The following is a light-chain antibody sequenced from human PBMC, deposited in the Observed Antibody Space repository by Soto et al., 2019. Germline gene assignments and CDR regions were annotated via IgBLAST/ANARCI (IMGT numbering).Light chain of an antibody. V-gene: IGKV3-20*01. J-gene: IGKJ2*01. CDR1: QNVDNNF. Sequence: ENVLTQSPGTLSLSPGERATLSCRASQNVDNNFLAWYQHKPGQPPRLLICGASISAAGIPDRLSGSGSGTDFPLSSSRLEPEEFVVYHSQQYGSLPHTFGQGTKL. CDR2: GAS. CDR3: QQYGSLPHT.